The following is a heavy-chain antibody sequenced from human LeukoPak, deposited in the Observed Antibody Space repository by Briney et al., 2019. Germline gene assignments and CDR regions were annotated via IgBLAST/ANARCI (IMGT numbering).Heavy chain of an antibody. CDR1: GYTFTSYY. CDR2: MNPSGGST. CDR3: ARAGGILTGYNYYYGMDV. V-gene: IGHV1-46*01. D-gene: IGHD3-9*01. Sequence: ASVKVSCKASGYTFTSYYMHWVRQAPGQGLEWMGIMNPSGGSTSYAQKFQGRVTMTRDTSTSTVYMELSSLRSEDTAVYYCARAGGILTGYNYYYGMDVWGQGTTVTVSS. J-gene: IGHJ6*02.